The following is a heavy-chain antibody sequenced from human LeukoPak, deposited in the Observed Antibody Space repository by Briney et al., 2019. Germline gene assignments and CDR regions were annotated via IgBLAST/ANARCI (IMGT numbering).Heavy chain of an antibody. CDR1: GYTFTSYA. V-gene: IGHV1-3*03. J-gene: IGHJ4*02. D-gene: IGHD3-22*01. CDR3: ARSGGVDYYDSSGPLDY. Sequence: ASVKVSCKASGYTFTSYAMHWVRQAPGQRLEGMGWINAGNGNTKYSQEFQGRVTITRDTSESTAYMELSSLRSEDMAVYYCARSGGVDYYDSSGPLDYWGQGTLVTVSS. CDR2: INAGNGNT.